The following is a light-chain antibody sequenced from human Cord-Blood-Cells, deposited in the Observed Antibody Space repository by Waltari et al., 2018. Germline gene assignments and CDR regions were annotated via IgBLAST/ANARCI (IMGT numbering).Light chain of an antibody. CDR3: SSYAGSNNFV. CDR2: EVS. J-gene: IGLJ1*01. Sequence: QSALTQPPSASGSPGQSVNLPCTGTSIDGGGYNYVSWYQQPPGKAPKLMIYEVSKRPSGVPDRFSGSKSGNTASLTVSGLQAEDEADYYCSSYAGSNNFVFGTGTKVTVL. V-gene: IGLV2-8*01. CDR1: SIDGGGYNY.